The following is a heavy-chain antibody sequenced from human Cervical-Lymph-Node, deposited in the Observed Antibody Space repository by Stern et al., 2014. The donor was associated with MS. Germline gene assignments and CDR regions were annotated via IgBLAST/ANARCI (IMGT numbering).Heavy chain of an antibody. CDR3: ARDNGGWSVDS. CDR1: GYTFTSNK. Sequence: VQLVESGAEVKKPGASVKVSCKAFGYTFTSNKMHWVRQAPGQGLEWMGIINPGGGSTRYAQQLQGRVTMTRDTSTSTVYMELTSLRSEDTAVYSCARDNGGWSVDSWGQGTLVIVSS. V-gene: IGHV1-46*01. CDR2: INPGGGST. J-gene: IGHJ4*02. D-gene: IGHD6-19*01.